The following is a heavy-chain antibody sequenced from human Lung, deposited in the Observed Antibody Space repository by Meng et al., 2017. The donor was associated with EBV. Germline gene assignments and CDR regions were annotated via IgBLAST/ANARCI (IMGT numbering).Heavy chain of an antibody. CDR2: ININTGNP. D-gene: IGHD6-19*01. CDR3: ARGNGWRFDY. CDR1: GYTFTSSS. J-gene: IGHJ4*02. Sequence: QVQLVQSGSELKKPWDSVKVSCQAAGYTFTSSSMNWVRHAPGQGLEWMGWININTGNPTYAQGFTGRFVFSLDTSVSTAYLQIDSLKADDTAVYYCARGNGWRFDYWGQGTLVTVSS. V-gene: IGHV7-4-1*01.